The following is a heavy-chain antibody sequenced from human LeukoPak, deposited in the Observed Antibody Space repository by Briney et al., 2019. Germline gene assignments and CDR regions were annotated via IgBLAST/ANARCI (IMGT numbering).Heavy chain of an antibody. V-gene: IGHV3-48*01. CDR3: AKDVRGSSNEKDDY. D-gene: IGHD3-16*01. Sequence: GGSLRLSCVASGFSFSSDSMNWGRRAPGEGGEGSSYINNSSNSIYKADSVKGRFTISRDNAKNSVYLQMDSLRVEDTAMYYCAKDVRGSSNEKDDYWGQGTLVTVSS. CDR1: GFSFSSDS. CDR2: INNSSNSI. J-gene: IGHJ4*02.